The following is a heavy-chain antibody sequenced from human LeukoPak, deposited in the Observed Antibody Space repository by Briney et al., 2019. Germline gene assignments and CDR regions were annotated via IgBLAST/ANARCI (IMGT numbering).Heavy chain of an antibody. D-gene: IGHD6-13*01. Sequence: SGGSLRLSCAASGFTFSSYWMHWVRQAPGKGLVWVSRINSDGSSTSYADSVKGRFTISRDNAKNTLYLQMNSLRAEDTAVYYCARGRPSLPKQGIAAAGTWANWFDPWGQGTLVTVSS. CDR2: INSDGSST. CDR1: GFTFSSYW. J-gene: IGHJ5*02. CDR3: ARGRPSLPKQGIAAAGTWANWFDP. V-gene: IGHV3-74*01.